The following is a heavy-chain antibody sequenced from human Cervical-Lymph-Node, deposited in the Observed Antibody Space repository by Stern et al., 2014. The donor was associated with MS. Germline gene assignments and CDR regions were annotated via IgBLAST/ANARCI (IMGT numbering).Heavy chain of an antibody. CDR3: AKGSVGIAAPRNFDY. D-gene: IGHD6-13*01. V-gene: IGHV3-9*01. CDR2: MSWTSGSI. J-gene: IGHJ4*02. CDR1: GFPFADYA. Sequence: EVHLVESGGGLVQPGMSLRLSCAASGFPFADYALHWVRQAPGKGLEWVSGMSWTSGSIGYADSVKGRFTISRDNAKNSLYLQMNSLRTEDTAFYYCAKGSVGIAAPRNFDYWGQGTLVTVSS.